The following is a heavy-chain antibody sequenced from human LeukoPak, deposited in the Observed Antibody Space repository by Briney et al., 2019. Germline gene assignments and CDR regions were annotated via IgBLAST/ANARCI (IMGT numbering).Heavy chain of an antibody. CDR2: ISGSGGST. CDR1: GFTFSDYF. CDR3: AKDPYSSGLNWFDP. J-gene: IGHJ5*02. D-gene: IGHD6-19*01. V-gene: IGHV3-23*01. Sequence: GGSLRLSCAASGFTFSDYFMSWVRQAPGKGLEWVSAISGSGGSTYYADSVKGRFTISRDNSKNTLYLQMNSLRAEDTAVYYCAKDPYSSGLNWFDPWGQGTLVTVSS.